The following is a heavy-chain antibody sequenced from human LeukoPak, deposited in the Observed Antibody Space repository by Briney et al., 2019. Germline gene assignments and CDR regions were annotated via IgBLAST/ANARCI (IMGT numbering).Heavy chain of an antibody. CDR1: GFTVSSNY. Sequence: GGSLRLSCAASGFTVSSNYMSWVRQAPGKGLEWVSVIYSGGSTYYADSVKGRFTISRDNSKNTLYLQMNSLRAEDTAVYYCAKGGDSSGWSSVEYYYYGMDVWGQGTTVTVSS. CDR3: AKGGDSSGWSSVEYYYYGMDV. D-gene: IGHD6-19*01. CDR2: IYSGGST. J-gene: IGHJ6*02. V-gene: IGHV3-53*01.